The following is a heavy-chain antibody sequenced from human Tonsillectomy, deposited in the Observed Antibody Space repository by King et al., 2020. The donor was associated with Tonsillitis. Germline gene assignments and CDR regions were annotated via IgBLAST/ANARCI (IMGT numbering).Heavy chain of an antibody. Sequence: QLVQSGAEVKKPGESLKISCKGSGYSFTNYWIVWVRQMPGQGLEWMGIIDPGDSETRYSPSFQGQVTISADKSISTAYLQWSSLKASDSAMFYCARHMDGDYATQKSDYFDYWGQGTLVTVSS. D-gene: IGHD4-17*01. J-gene: IGHJ4*02. CDR3: ARHMDGDYATQKSDYFDY. V-gene: IGHV5-51*01. CDR1: GYSFTNYW. CDR2: IDPGDSET.